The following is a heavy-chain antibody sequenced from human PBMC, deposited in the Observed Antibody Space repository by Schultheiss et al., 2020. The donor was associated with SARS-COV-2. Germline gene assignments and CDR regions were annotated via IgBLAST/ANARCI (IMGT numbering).Heavy chain of an antibody. CDR3: TTGHGYDYVWGSYRNDAFDI. D-gene: IGHD3-16*02. J-gene: IGHJ3*02. CDR2: ISSSSSYI. V-gene: IGHV3-21*03. Sequence: GGSLRLSCAASGFTFSNAWMNWVRQAPGKGLEWVSSISSSSSYIYYADSVKGRFTISRDNAKNTLYLQMNSLKTEDTAVYYCTTGHGYDYVWGSYRNDAFDIWGQGTMVTVSS. CDR1: GFTFSNAW.